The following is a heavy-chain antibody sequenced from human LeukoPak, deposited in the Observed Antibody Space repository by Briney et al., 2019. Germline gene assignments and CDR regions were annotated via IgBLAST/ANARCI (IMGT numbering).Heavy chain of an antibody. Sequence: GSLRLSCAASGFTFSSYAMHWVRQAPGKGLEWVAVISYDGSNKYYADSVKGRFTISRDNSKNTLYLQMNSLRAEDTAVYYCARAHKQWLVFNAFDIWGQGTMVTVSS. CDR2: ISYDGSNK. CDR1: GFTFSSYA. CDR3: ARAHKQWLVFNAFDI. V-gene: IGHV3-30-3*01. J-gene: IGHJ3*02. D-gene: IGHD6-19*01.